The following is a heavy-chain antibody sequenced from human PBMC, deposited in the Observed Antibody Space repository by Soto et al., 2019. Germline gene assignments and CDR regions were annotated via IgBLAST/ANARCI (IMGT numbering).Heavy chain of an antibody. J-gene: IGHJ6*02. D-gene: IGHD3-3*01. CDR3: ASDWSGGRYYYYGMDV. Sequence: QPGGSLRLSCAASGFTFSRYAMHWFRQAPGKGLEWVAVISYDGSNKYYADSVKGRFTISRDNSKNTLYLQMNSLRAEDTAVYYCASDWSGGRYYYYGMDVWGQGTTVTVSS. V-gene: IGHV3-30-3*01. CDR2: ISYDGSNK. CDR1: GFTFSRYA.